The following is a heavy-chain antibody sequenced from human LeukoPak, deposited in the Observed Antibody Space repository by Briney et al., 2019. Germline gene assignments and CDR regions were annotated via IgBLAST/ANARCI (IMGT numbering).Heavy chain of an antibody. Sequence: PGGSLRLSCAASGFTFSSYSMNWVRQAPGKGLEWVSSISSSSSFIYYADSLKGRFTISRDNSKNTLYLQMNSLRAEDTAVYYCARGRFASTYTYYDFWSGYSHIYFDYWGQGTLVTVSS. CDR2: ISSSSSFI. V-gene: IGHV3-21*04. D-gene: IGHD3-3*01. CDR3: ARGRFASTYTYYDFWSGYSHIYFDY. CDR1: GFTFSSYS. J-gene: IGHJ4*02.